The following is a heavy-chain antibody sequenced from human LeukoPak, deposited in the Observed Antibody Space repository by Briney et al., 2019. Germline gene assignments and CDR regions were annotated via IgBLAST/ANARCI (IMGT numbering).Heavy chain of an antibody. Sequence: SETLSLTCTVSGGSISSYHWSWIRQPPGKGLEWIGYIYYSGSTNYNPSLKSRVTISVDTSKNQFSLKLSSVTAADTAVYYCARSRGLNYCGGDCGWGYYYMDVWGKGTTVTVSS. V-gene: IGHV4-59*01. D-gene: IGHD2-21*01. CDR3: ARSRGLNYCGGDCGWGYYYMDV. CDR1: GGSISSYH. CDR2: IYYSGST. J-gene: IGHJ6*03.